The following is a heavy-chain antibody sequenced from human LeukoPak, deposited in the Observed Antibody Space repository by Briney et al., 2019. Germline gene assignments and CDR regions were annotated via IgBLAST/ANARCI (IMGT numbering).Heavy chain of an antibody. CDR1: GFTFSSYS. CDR2: ISSSSSTI. J-gene: IGHJ5*02. Sequence: GGSLRLSCAASGFTFSSYSVNWVRQAPGKGLEWVSYISSSSSTIYYADSVKGRFTISRDNAKNSLYLQMNSLRAEDTAVYYCAREPRPYYYGSGSYYWFDPWGQGTLVTVSS. V-gene: IGHV3-48*04. CDR3: AREPRPYYYGSGSYYWFDP. D-gene: IGHD3-10*01.